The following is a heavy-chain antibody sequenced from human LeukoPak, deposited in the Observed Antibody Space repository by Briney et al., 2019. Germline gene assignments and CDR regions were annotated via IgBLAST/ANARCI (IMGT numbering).Heavy chain of an antibody. Sequence: GGSLRLSCAPPGFTLSSAAMSSGRHAPGERLEWVSPISGSGDSTYYAAAVKGRFTISRDNYKNTLYLQMKSLRVEDTAVYYCAKGGGYEAQCYYYYLDVWGKGTTVTISS. J-gene: IGHJ6*03. CDR3: AKGGGYEAQCYYYYLDV. CDR2: ISGSGDST. V-gene: IGHV3-23*01. D-gene: IGHD5-12*01. CDR1: GFTLSSAA.